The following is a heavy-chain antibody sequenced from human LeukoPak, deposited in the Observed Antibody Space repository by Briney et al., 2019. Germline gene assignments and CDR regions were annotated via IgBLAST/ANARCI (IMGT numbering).Heavy chain of an antibody. CDR3: AKAGSSGWYGDY. CDR1: GFTFSSYG. V-gene: IGHV3-30*02. D-gene: IGHD6-19*01. Sequence: PGGSLRLSCAASGFTFSSYGMHWVRQAPGKGLEWVAFIRYDGSNKYYADSVKGRFTISRGNSKNTLYLQMNSLRAEDTAVYYCAKAGSSGWYGDYWGQGTLVTVSS. J-gene: IGHJ4*02. CDR2: IRYDGSNK.